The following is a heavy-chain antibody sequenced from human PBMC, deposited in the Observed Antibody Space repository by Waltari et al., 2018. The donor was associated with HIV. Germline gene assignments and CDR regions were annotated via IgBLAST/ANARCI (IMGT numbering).Heavy chain of an antibody. J-gene: IGHJ4*02. CDR2: ISPDGSQS. V-gene: IGHV3-7*01. CDR1: GFKFSSYW. Sequence: EVQLVQSGGGLVRPGGSLRLSCEGSGFKFSSYWMNWVRQVSGSGLERVANISPDGSQSYYADFVKGRFTISRDNAKSSVYLEMNSLRADDTAMYFCARKSDFDYWGRGTQVTVSS. CDR3: ARKSDFDY.